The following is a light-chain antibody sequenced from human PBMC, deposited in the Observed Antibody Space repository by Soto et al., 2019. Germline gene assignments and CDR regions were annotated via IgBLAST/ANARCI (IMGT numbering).Light chain of an antibody. J-gene: IGKJ4*01. V-gene: IGKV3-11*01. CDR3: QQRSSWPPPT. Sequence: VLTQSPATLSLSPGERATLSCRARQSVSSYLAWYQQKPGQAPRLLIYDASNRATGIPARFSGSGSGTDFTLTISSLEPEDFAIYYCQQRSSWPPPTFGGGTKVEIK. CDR1: QSVSSY. CDR2: DAS.